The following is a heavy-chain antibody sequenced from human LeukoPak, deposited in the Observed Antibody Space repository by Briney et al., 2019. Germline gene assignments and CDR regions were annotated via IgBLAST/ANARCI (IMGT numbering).Heavy chain of an antibody. D-gene: IGHD2-15*01. CDR1: GFTLSSYW. V-gene: IGHV3-7*01. CDR3: ARVPLGCSGGSCYYYYGMDV. CDR2: IKQDGSEK. J-gene: IGHJ6*02. Sequence: GGSLRLSCAASGFTLSSYWMSWVRQAPGKGLEWVANIKQDGSEKYYVDSVKGRFTISRDNAKNSLYLKMNSLRAEDTAVYYCARVPLGCSGGSCYYYYGMDVWGQGTTVTVSS.